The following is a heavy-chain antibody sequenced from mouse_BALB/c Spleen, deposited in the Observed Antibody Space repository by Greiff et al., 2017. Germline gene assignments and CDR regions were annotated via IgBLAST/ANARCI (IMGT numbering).Heavy chain of an antibody. V-gene: IGHV3-2*02. CDR3: ARARGNYEKYFDY. Sequence: EVMLVESGPGLVKPSQSLSLTCTVTGYSITSDYAWNWIRQFPGNKLEWMGYISYSGSTSYNPSLKSRISITRDTSKNQFFLQLNSVTTEDTATYYCARARGNYEKYFDYWGQGTTLTVSS. CDR2: ISYSGST. J-gene: IGHJ2*01. CDR1: GYSITSDYA. D-gene: IGHD2-1*01.